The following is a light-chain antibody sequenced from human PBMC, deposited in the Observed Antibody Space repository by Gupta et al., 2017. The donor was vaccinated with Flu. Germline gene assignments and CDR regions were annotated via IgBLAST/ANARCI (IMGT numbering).Light chain of an antibody. CDR2: INS. J-gene: IGLJ3*02. CDR1: SSNIGHNT. CDR3: AAGDASMSGWV. Sequence: QSVLTQPPSASGTPGQRDTISCAGGSSNIGHNTVHWYRQLPGTAPNLLIYINSQRLSGVPERFSGSKSGTSASMATSGLQAEDEADYYCAAGDASMSGWVFGGGTKLTVL. V-gene: IGLV1-44*01.